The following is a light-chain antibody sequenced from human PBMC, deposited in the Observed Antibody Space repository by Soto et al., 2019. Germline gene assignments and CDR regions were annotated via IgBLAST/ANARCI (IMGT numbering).Light chain of an antibody. V-gene: IGLV2-14*01. CDR3: SSYTSSSTWV. Sequence: QTVLTPPASVSGSPGQSIPISCTGNSSDVGGYNYVSWYQQHPGKAPKLMIYDVSNRPSGVSNRFSGSKSGNTASLTISWLQAEDEADYYCSSYTSSSTWVFGTGTKVTVL. J-gene: IGLJ1*01. CDR2: DVS. CDR1: SSDVGGYNY.